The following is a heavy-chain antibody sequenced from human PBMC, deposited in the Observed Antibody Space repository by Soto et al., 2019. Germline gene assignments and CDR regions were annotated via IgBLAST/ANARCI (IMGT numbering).Heavy chain of an antibody. CDR1: GGSISSYY. J-gene: IGHJ4*02. Sequence: QVQLQESGPGLVKPSETLSLTCTVSGGSISSYYWSWIRQPPGKGLEWIGYIYYSGSTNYNPSLKSRVTISVDTSKNQFSLKLSSVTAADTAVYYCASLFWSGPFDYWGQGTLVTVSS. D-gene: IGHD3-3*01. V-gene: IGHV4-59*01. CDR3: ASLFWSGPFDY. CDR2: IYYSGST.